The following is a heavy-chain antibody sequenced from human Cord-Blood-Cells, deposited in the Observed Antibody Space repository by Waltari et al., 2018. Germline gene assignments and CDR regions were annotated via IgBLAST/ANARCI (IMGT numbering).Heavy chain of an antibody. CDR1: GGTFSSYA. Sequence: QVQLVQSGAEVKKPGSSVKVSCKASGGTFSSYAISWVRQAPGQGLEWMGGIIPIFGTANYAQKFQGRVTITADESTSTAYMELSSLRSEDTAVYYCARGGDWGGNYDILTGYSYWGQGTLVTVSS. V-gene: IGHV1-69*01. J-gene: IGHJ4*02. D-gene: IGHD3-9*01. CDR3: ARGGDWGGNYDILTGYSY. CDR2: IIPIFGTA.